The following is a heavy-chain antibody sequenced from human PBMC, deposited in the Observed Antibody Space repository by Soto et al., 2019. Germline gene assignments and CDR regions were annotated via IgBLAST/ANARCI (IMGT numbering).Heavy chain of an antibody. CDR2: ISTYNGYT. Sequence: QVQLVQSGAEVKRPGASVKVTCQTSGFAFITYGITWVRQAPGQGLEWMAYISTYNGYTYYAQKFQGRLTLTTDTSTSAAYMELRSLRSDDTGVYYCATLVPPTLDRFSDMDVWGQGTTVTVSS. CDR3: ATLVPPTLDRFSDMDV. V-gene: IGHV1-18*04. J-gene: IGHJ6*02. D-gene: IGHD2-2*01. CDR1: GFAFITYG.